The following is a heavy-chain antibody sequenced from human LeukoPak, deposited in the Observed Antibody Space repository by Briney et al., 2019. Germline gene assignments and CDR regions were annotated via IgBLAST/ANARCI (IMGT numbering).Heavy chain of an antibody. Sequence: ASVKVSCKASGYTFTSYGISWVRQAPGQGLEWMGWISAYNGNTNHAQKLQGRVTMTTDTSTSTAYMELRSLRSDDTAVYYCARVGASLDSSSPFDPWGQGTLVTVSS. CDR2: ISAYNGNT. CDR3: ARVGASLDSSSPFDP. D-gene: IGHD6-13*01. V-gene: IGHV1-18*01. CDR1: GYTFTSYG. J-gene: IGHJ5*02.